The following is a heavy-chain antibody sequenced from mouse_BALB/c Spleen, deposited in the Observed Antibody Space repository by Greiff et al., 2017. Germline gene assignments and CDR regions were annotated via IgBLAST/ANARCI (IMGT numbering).Heavy chain of an antibody. CDR2: INPYNDGT. D-gene: IGHD4-1*01. CDR1: GYTFTSYV. V-gene: IGHV1-14*01. CDR3: ARERGLGRGYFDG. Sequence: EVKLVESGPELVKPGASVKMSCKASGYTFTSYVMHWVKQKPGQGLEWIGYINPYNDGTKYNEKFKGKATLTSDKSSSTAYMELSSLTSEDSAVYYCARERGLGRGYFDGWGAGTTVTVSS. J-gene: IGHJ1*01.